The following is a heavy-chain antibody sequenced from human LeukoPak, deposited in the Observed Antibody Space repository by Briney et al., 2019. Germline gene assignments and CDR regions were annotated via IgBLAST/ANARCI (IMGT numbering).Heavy chain of an antibody. CDR1: GFIFNNYA. J-gene: IGHJ5*02. CDR2: ISWNSGSI. V-gene: IGHV3-9*01. CDR3: ARDSGWLYNWFDP. D-gene: IGHD6-19*01. Sequence: GGSLRLSCAGSGFIFNNYAMHWVRQPPGKGLEWVSGISWNSGSIDYADSVKGRFTISRDNAKNSLYLQMNSLRAEDTAVYYCARDSGWLYNWFDPWGQGTLVTVSS.